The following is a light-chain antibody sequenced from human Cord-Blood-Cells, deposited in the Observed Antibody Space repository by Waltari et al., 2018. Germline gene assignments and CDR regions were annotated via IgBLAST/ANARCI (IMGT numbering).Light chain of an antibody. CDR2: WAS. Sequence: DIVMTQFPDSLAVSLGERATINCKYRESVFYSSNNKNYLAWYQQKPGQPPKLLIYWASTRESGVPDRFSGSGSWTDFTRTISSLQAEDVAIYYCQQDYSTPYTFGQGTMLEIK. CDR3: QQDYSTPYT. J-gene: IGKJ2*01. V-gene: IGKV4-1*01. CDR1: ESVFYSSNNKNY.